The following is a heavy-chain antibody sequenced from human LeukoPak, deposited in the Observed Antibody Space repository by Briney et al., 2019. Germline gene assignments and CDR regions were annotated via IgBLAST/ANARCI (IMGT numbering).Heavy chain of an antibody. CDR3: ARGRLSHCSSTSCYLGPAVW. D-gene: IGHD2-2*01. J-gene: IGHJ4*02. CDR2: ISAYNGNT. V-gene: IGHV1-18*01. CDR1: GYTFTSYG. Sequence: ASVKVSCKASGYTFTSYGISWVRQAPGQGLEWMGWISAYNGNTNYAQKLQGRVTMTTDTSTSTAYMELRSLRSDDTAVYYCARGRLSHCSSTSCYLGPAVWRGQGTLVTVSS.